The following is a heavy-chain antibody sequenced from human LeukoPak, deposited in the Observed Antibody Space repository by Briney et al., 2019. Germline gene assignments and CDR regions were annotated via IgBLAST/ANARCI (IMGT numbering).Heavy chain of an antibody. D-gene: IGHD3-16*02. Sequence: PGGSLRLSCAASGFTFSSYAMSWVRQAPGEGPEWVSAISGSGGSTYYADSVKGRFTISRDNSKNTLYLQMNSLRAEDTAVYYCAKGVYDYVWGSYRPSDYWGQGTLVTVSS. CDR3: AKGVYDYVWGSYRPSDY. V-gene: IGHV3-23*01. CDR1: GFTFSSYA. CDR2: ISGSGGST. J-gene: IGHJ4*02.